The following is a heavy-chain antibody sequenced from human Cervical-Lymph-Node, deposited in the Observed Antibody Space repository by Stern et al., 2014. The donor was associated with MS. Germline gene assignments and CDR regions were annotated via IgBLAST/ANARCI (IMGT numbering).Heavy chain of an antibody. D-gene: IGHD2-21*02. Sequence: EVQLEESGGGVVQPGGSLRLSCAASGFTFSSYSMNWVRQAPGKGLEWISYISGSSRAIYYADSVKGRFTISRDNAKKSLFLQMNSLRDEDTAVYYCVRDSVVVTAAVPFDYWGQGILVTVSS. V-gene: IGHV3-48*02. J-gene: IGHJ4*02. CDR3: VRDSVVVTAAVPFDY. CDR2: ISGSSRAI. CDR1: GFTFSSYS.